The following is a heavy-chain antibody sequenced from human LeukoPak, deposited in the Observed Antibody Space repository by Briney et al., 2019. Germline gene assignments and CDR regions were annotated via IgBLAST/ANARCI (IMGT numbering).Heavy chain of an antibody. CDR2: ISYRGST. D-gene: IGHD6-19*01. Sequence: PSETLSLTCTVSSGSVSSGSYYWSWIRQPPGKGLEWIGYISYRGSTNYNPSLKSRVTISVDTSKNQFSLKLSSVTAADTAVYYCARVVPIAVADYWGQGTLVTVSS. J-gene: IGHJ4*02. V-gene: IGHV4-61*01. CDR1: SGSVSSGSYY. CDR3: ARVVPIAVADY.